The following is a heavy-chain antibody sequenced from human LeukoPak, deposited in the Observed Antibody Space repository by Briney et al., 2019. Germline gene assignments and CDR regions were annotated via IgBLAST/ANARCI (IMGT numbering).Heavy chain of an antibody. CDR2: IYHSGST. Sequence: SETLSLTCTVSGYSISSGYYWGCFRQPPGKGLEWIASIYHSGSTYYNPSLKRRVTISVDTSKNQFSLKLSSVTAADTAVYYCAADRTGLAFDIWGQGTMVTVSS. CDR3: AADRTGLAFDI. J-gene: IGHJ3*02. D-gene: IGHD3-22*01. V-gene: IGHV4-38-2*02. CDR1: GYSISSGYY.